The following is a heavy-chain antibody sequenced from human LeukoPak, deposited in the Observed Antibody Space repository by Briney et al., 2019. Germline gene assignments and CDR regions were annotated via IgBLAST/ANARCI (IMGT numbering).Heavy chain of an antibody. CDR1: GYPFINYD. CDR2: MRPNSGKT. D-gene: IGHD1-26*01. V-gene: IGHV1-8*01. J-gene: IGHJ4*02. CDR3: ARERGGQAGSYFPS. Sequence: ASVKVSCKTSGYPFINYDINWVRQASGQGPEWMGWMRPNSGKTGYAQKFQGRITMTRNISISTAYMELSSLRFDDTAVYFCARERGGQAGSYFPSWGQGALVTVSS.